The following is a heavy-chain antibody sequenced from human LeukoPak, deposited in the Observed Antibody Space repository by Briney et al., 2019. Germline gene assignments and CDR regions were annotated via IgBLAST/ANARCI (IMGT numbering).Heavy chain of an antibody. CDR1: GFTFSSYW. CDR2: INSDGSST. Sequence: PGGSLRLSCAASGFTFSSYWMHWVRQAPGKGLVWVSRINSDGSSTSYADSVKGRFTISRDNAKNTLYLQMNSLRAEDTAVYYCARGGRYSGYDEFDYWGQGTLVTVSP. CDR3: ARGGRYSGYDEFDY. V-gene: IGHV3-74*01. J-gene: IGHJ4*02. D-gene: IGHD5-12*01.